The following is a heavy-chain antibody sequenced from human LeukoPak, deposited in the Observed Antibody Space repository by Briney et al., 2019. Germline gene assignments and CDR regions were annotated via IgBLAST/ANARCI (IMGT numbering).Heavy chain of an antibody. CDR3: ARSVGDPYHFDY. Sequence: GGSVRLSCAASGFXFSTYNINWVRQAPGKGLEWVSCISSSSSYTYYADSMKGRFTISRDNTKNSLYLQMNSLRAEDTAVYYCARSVGDPYHFDYWGQGTLVTVSS. CDR2: ISSSSSYT. J-gene: IGHJ4*02. D-gene: IGHD1-26*01. CDR1: GFXFSTYN. V-gene: IGHV3-21*01.